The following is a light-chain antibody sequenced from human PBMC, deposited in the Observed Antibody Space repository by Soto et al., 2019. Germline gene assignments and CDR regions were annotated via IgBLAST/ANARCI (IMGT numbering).Light chain of an antibody. CDR1: SSDVGSYNY. V-gene: IGLV2-14*01. Sequence: QSALTQPASVSGSPGQSITISCTGGSSDVGSYNYVSWYQQHPGKAPKLMIYEVNNRPSGVSNRFSGSKSGTTASLTISGLQAEDEGDYHCSSFTTRSTWVFGGGTKLTVL. CDR3: SSFTTRSTWV. CDR2: EVN. J-gene: IGLJ3*02.